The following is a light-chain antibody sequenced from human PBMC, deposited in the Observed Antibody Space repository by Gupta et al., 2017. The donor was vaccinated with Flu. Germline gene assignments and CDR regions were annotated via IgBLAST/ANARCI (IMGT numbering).Light chain of an antibody. CDR2: EGS. Sequence: HVNPGVPAYNSCRSSRSRRQSDGYDYLDWEQQKPEQSRQLMIDEGSKAACGDTGRFSGGGGDKDFTLKSSRGEDEGVGVYYSRQDLPTRTFGQGTKVEIK. CDR1: RSRRQSDGYDY. CDR3: RQDLPTRT. J-gene: IGKJ1*01. V-gene: IGKV2-28*01.